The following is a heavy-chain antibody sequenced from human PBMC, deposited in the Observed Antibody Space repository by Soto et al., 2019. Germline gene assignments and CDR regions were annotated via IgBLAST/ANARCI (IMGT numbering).Heavy chain of an antibody. D-gene: IGHD3-10*01. CDR3: ARGEITMVRGVIFVY. CDR2: INHSGST. Sequence: PSETLSLTCAVYGGYFSGYYWSWIRQPPGKGLEWIGEINHSGSTNYNPSLKSRVTISVDTSKNQFSLKLSSVTAADTAVYYCARGEITMVRGVIFVYWGQGTLVTVSS. V-gene: IGHV4-34*01. CDR1: GGYFSGYY. J-gene: IGHJ4*02.